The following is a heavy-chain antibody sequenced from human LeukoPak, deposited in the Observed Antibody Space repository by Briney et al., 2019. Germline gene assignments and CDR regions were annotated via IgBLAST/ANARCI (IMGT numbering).Heavy chain of an antibody. CDR3: ARLSGATAVGDY. D-gene: IGHD4-23*01. J-gene: IGHJ4*02. CDR1: GGSISSSSYY. CDR2: IYYSGST. Sequence: SETLSLTCTVSGGSISSSSYYWGWIRQRPGKGLEWIGSIYYSGSTYYNPSLKSRVTISVDTSKNQFSLKLSSVTAADTAVYYCARLSGATAVGDYWGQGTLVTVSS. V-gene: IGHV4-39*01.